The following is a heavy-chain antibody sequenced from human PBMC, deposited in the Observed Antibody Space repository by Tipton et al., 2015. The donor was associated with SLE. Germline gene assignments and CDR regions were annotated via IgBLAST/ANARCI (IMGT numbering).Heavy chain of an antibody. CDR3: ARESFTNDFYSYMDV. Sequence: TLSLTCTVSGVSVTNYYWSWIRQPPGKRLEWIGVIQGRENTNYNPSLESRVTISVDTSKNQFSLQLTSVTAADTAIYYCARESFTNDFYSYMDVWGKGTTVTVSS. J-gene: IGHJ6*03. V-gene: IGHV4-59*02. CDR1: GVSVTNYY. D-gene: IGHD2-8*01. CDR2: IQGRENT.